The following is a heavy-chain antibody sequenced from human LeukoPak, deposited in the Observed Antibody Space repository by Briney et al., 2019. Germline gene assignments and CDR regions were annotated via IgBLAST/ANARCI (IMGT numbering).Heavy chain of an antibody. CDR1: GGSFSGYY. Sequence: SETLSLTCAVYGGSFSGYYWSWIRQPPGKGLEWIGEINHSGSTNYSPSLKSRVTISVDTSKNQFSLKLSSVTAADTAVYYCARGPGGYCSSTSCWGMDVWGQGTTVTVSS. D-gene: IGHD2-2*01. J-gene: IGHJ6*02. V-gene: IGHV4-34*01. CDR2: INHSGST. CDR3: ARGPGGYCSSTSCWGMDV.